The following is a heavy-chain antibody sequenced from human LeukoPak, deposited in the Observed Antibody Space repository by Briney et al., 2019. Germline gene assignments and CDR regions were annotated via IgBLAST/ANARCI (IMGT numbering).Heavy chain of an antibody. CDR3: ARAKAYCGGDCYPPSYYYGMDV. J-gene: IGHJ6*02. D-gene: IGHD2-21*02. V-gene: IGHV3-30*03. Sequence: GRSLRLSCAASGFTFSSYGMHWVRQAPGKGLEWVAVISYDGSNKYYADSVKGRFTISRDNAKNTLYLQMNSLRAEDTAVYYCARAKAYCGGDCYPPSYYYGMDVWGQGTTVTVSS. CDR2: ISYDGSNK. CDR1: GFTFSSYG.